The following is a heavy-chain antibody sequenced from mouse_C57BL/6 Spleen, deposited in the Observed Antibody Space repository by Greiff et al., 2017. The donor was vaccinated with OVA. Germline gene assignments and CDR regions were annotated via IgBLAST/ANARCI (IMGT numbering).Heavy chain of an antibody. CDR1: GYAFSSSW. CDR3: ARKGLYYDYDGYFDV. Sequence: QVQLQQSGPELVKPGASVKISCKASGYAFSSSWMNWVKQRPGKGLEWIGRIYPGDGDTNYNGKFKGKATLTADKSSSTAYMQLSSLTSEDSAVYFCARKGLYYDYDGYFDVWGTGTTGTVSS. J-gene: IGHJ1*03. D-gene: IGHD2-4*01. V-gene: IGHV1-82*01. CDR2: IYPGDGDT.